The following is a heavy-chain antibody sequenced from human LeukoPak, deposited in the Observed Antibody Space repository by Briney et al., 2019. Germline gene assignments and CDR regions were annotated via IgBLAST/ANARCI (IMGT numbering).Heavy chain of an antibody. CDR2: MYYSGRT. Sequence: SETLSLTCTVSGGSVSIGGYYSSWIRQPPGKGMEWIGSMYYSGRTTYNPSLKSRVTISVDTSKSPFSLKLSSVTAADTAVYYCARNYCSDSSCYSAIDYWGPGTLVTVSS. J-gene: IGHJ4*02. CDR3: ARNYCSDSSCYSAIDY. D-gene: IGHD2-2*01. CDR1: GGSVSIGGYY. V-gene: IGHV4-61*03.